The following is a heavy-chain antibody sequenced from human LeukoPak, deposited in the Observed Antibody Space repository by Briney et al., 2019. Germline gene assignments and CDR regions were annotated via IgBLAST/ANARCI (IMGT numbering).Heavy chain of an antibody. CDR3: AKNGGVSSSSWYYFDY. D-gene: IGHD6-13*01. Sequence: GGSLRLSCAASGFTFSSYWMSWVRQAPGKVLEWVANIKQDGSEKYYVDSVKGRFTISRDNSKNSLYLQMNSLRAEDTALYYCAKNGGVSSSSWYYFDYWGQGTLVTVSS. CDR1: GFTFSSYW. J-gene: IGHJ4*02. V-gene: IGHV3-7*03. CDR2: IKQDGSEK.